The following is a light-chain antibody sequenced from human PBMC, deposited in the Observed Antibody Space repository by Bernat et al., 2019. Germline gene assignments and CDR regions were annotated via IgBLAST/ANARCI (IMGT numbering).Light chain of an antibody. CDR1: RSDIGGYNY. Sequence: QSALTQSRSVSGSPGQSVTIPCSETRSDIGGYNYISWYQQHPGKAPKLIIYDVTKRPSGVPDRFSGSKSGNTASLTISGLQAEDEADYYCCSYAGSYTWVFGGGTKLTVL. CDR2: DVT. J-gene: IGLJ3*02. CDR3: CSYAGSYTWV. V-gene: IGLV2-11*01.